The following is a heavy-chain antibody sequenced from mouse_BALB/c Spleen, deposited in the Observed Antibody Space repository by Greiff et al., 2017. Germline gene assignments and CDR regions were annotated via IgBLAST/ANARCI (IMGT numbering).Heavy chain of an antibody. CDR2: IWSGGST. J-gene: IGHJ3*01. D-gene: IGHD1-1*01. CDR1: GFSLTSYG. Sequence: VKLMESGPGLVQPSQSLSITCTVSGFSLTSYGVHWVRQSPGKGLEWLGVIWSGGSTDYNAAFISRLSISKDNSKSQVFFKMNSLQADDTAIYYCATYYYGSSGGFAYWGQGTLVTVSA. V-gene: IGHV2-4-1*01. CDR3: ATYYYGSSGGFAY.